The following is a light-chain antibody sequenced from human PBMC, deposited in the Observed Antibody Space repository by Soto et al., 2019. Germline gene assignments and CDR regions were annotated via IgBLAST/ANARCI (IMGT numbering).Light chain of an antibody. V-gene: IGKV1-39*01. CDR2: AAS. Sequence: DIQMTQSPSSLSASVGDRVTITCRASQSISSYLNWYQQKPGKAPKLLIYAASSLQSGVPSRFSGRGSGTDFPLTISRLQPEDFATYYCQQNYSTPRLTFGGGTKVEIK. J-gene: IGKJ4*01. CDR1: QSISSY. CDR3: QQNYSTPRLT.